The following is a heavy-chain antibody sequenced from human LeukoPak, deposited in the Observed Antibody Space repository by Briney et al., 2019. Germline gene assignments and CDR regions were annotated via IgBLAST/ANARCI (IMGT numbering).Heavy chain of an antibody. Sequence: PSETLSLTCTVSGGSISNYYWNWIRQPPGKGLEWIGYIYYSGSTNYNPSLKSRVTISVDTSKNQFSLKLSSVTAADTAVYYCASSAAGTFDFDYLGQGTLVTVSS. V-gene: IGHV4-59*08. CDR1: GGSISNYY. D-gene: IGHD6-13*01. CDR3: ASSAAGTFDFDY. CDR2: IYYSGST. J-gene: IGHJ4*02.